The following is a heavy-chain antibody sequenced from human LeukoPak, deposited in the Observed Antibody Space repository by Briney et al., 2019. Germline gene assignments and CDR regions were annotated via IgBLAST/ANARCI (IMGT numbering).Heavy chain of an antibody. J-gene: IGHJ4*02. V-gene: IGHV3-48*03. CDR3: ARDGRSSLIRAFDY. CDR2: ISSSGSTR. Sequence: GGSLRLYCEASGFAFSSYEMNWVRQAPGKGLEWVSYISSSGSTRYYVESVKGRFTISRDNAKNSLYLQMDSLRAEDTAVYYCARDGRSSLIRAFDYWGQGSLVMVSS. CDR1: GFAFSSYE. D-gene: IGHD3-10*01.